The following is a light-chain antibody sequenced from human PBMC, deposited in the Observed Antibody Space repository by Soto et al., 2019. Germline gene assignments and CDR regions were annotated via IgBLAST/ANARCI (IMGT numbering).Light chain of an antibody. CDR2: GAS. CDR3: QQYGSSGT. Sequence: EIGLTQSPGTLSLSPGERATVSCRASQSVSNNYLAWYQQKPGQAPRLLIYGASNRATGIPDRFSGSGSGTDFSLSSSRMEPEAFAVYFCQQYGSSGTCGEGTKV. CDR1: QSVSNNY. V-gene: IGKV3-20*01. J-gene: IGKJ4*02.